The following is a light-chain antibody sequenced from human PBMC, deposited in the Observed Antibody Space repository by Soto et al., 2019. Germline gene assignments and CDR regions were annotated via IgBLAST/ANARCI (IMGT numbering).Light chain of an antibody. Sequence: EIVLTQSPATLSLSPGERATLSCRASQSVSSYLACYQQKPGQAPRLLIYDASNRATGIPDRFSGSGSATDFTLTITRLEPEDFALYYRQQYDNSPITFGQGTRLEIK. CDR1: QSVSSY. CDR3: QQYDNSPIT. J-gene: IGKJ5*01. CDR2: DAS. V-gene: IGKV3-11*01.